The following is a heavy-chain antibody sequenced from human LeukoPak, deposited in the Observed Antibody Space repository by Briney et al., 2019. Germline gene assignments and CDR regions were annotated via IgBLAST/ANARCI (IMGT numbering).Heavy chain of an antibody. V-gene: IGHV3-23*01. J-gene: IGHJ4*02. CDR1: GFSFNIYG. D-gene: IGHD1-26*01. CDR2: VGGGNEI. CDR3: AKDATPMNSIWDHFDS. Sequence: GGSLRLSCVGSGFSFNIYGMSWVRQAPGKWLEWVSSVGGGNEIHYADSVKGRFTGSRDDAKNTVYLQMDSLRAEDTAIYFCAKDATPMNSIWDHFDSWGEGAQATDSS.